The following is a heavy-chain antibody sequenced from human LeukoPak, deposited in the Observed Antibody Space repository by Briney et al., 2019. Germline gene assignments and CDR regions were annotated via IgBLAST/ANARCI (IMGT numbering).Heavy chain of an antibody. Sequence: SETLSLTCTVSGYSISSGYYWGWIRQPPGKGLEWIGSIYHSGSTHYNPSLNSRVTISVDTSKNHFSLKLSSVTAADTAMYYCARDKDSYDYLRFDYWGQGTLVTVSS. CDR1: GYSISSGYY. CDR2: IYHSGST. V-gene: IGHV4-38-2*02. J-gene: IGHJ4*02. CDR3: ARDKDSYDYLRFDY. D-gene: IGHD5-18*01.